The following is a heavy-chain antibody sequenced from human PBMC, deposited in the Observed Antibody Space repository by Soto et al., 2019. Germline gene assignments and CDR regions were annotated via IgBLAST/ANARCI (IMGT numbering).Heavy chain of an antibody. CDR1: GYTFTTYD. J-gene: IGHJ4*02. V-gene: IGHV1-8*01. CDR2: MNPNNGKT. CDR3: ARRKERSGPICLDY. Sequence: QVQLVQSGAEVKKPGASVKISCKASGYTFTTYDINWVRQATGQGLEWMGWMNPNNGKTGYAQKFPGRVTMTRATYTSTVYLELSSVRSEYTAVYYCARRKERSGPICLDYLGQGPLVTVSS. D-gene: IGHD6-25*01.